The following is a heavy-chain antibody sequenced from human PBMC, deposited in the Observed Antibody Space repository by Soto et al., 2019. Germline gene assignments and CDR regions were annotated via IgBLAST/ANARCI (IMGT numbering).Heavy chain of an antibody. J-gene: IGHJ4*02. CDR3: ARDSGRDYFDY. CDR1: GFTFSSYA. V-gene: IGHV3-30-3*01. D-gene: IGHD3-10*01. CDR2: ISYDGSNK. Sequence: PGGSLRLSCAASGFTFSSYAMHWVRQAPGKGLEWVAVISYDGSNKYYADSVKGRFTISRDNSKNTLYLQMNSLRAEDTAVYYCARDSGRDYFDYWGQGTLVTVSS.